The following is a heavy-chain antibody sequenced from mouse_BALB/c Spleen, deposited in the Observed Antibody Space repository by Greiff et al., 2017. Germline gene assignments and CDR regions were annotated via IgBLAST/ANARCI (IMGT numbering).Heavy chain of an antibody. V-gene: IGHV5-9-3*01. J-gene: IGHJ1*01. CDR2: ISSGGSYT. CDR1: GFTFSSYA. D-gene: IGHD1-1*01. CDR3: ARRTTVVAYWYFDV. Sequence: EVKLVESGGGLVKPGGSLKLSCAASGFTFSSYAMSWVRQTPEKRLEWVATISSGGSYTYYPDSVKGRFTISRDNAKNTLYLQMSSLRSEDTAMYYCARRTTVVAYWYFDVWGAGTTVTVSS.